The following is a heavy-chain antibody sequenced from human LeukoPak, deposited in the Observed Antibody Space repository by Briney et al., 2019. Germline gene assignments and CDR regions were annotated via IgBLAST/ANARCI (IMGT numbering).Heavy chain of an antibody. Sequence: GGSLRLSCAASGFTFSSYWMHWVRQAPGKGLVWVSRINSDGSSTSYADSVKGRFTISRDNAKNTLYPQMNSLRAEDTAVYYCARIGKDYYDSSGIDYWGQGTLVTVSS. V-gene: IGHV3-74*01. CDR2: INSDGSST. CDR3: ARIGKDYYDSSGIDY. CDR1: GFTFSSYW. D-gene: IGHD3-22*01. J-gene: IGHJ4*02.